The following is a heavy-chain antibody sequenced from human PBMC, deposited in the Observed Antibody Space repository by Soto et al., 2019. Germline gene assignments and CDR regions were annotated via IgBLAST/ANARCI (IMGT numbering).Heavy chain of an antibody. CDR2: ISYDGSNN. V-gene: IGHV3-30*04. CDR3: ERGDDYYVMDV. CDR1: GFTSSNYF. J-gene: IGHJ6*02. Sequence: QVQLVESGGGVVQPGRSLRLSCVASGFTSSNYFMHWVRQAPGKGLEWVALISYDGSNNHYTDSVKGRFTISRDNSKSTLYLQIHSLRGEDTAVFFCERGDDYYVMDVLGQGTTVTVSS.